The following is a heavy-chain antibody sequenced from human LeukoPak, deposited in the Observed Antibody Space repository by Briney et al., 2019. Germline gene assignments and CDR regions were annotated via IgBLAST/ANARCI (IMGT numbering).Heavy chain of an antibody. CDR2: ISISSDFI. CDR3: AREGTVTLDY. D-gene: IGHD4-17*01. J-gene: IGHJ4*02. Sequence: GGSLRLSCAASGFTFSSYAMSWVRQAPGKGLECVSSISISSDFIYYADSVAGRFTVSRDNAKNSLYLQMNSLRAEDTAMYYCAREGTVTLDYWGQGILVTVSS. CDR1: GFTFSSYA. V-gene: IGHV3-21*01.